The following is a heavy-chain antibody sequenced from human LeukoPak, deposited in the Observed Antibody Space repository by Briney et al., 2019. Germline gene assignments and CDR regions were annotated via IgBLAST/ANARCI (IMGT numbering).Heavy chain of an antibody. Sequence: GGSLRLSCEPHGFTFSNYGMHWVRQPPGKGLEWVAFISYGETEKKYADSVKGRFAISRDDSKNTLFLQMNSLRDEDTAIYYCAKVHGWGRQLGYYFDYWGQGTLVTVSS. D-gene: IGHD2-15*01. V-gene: IGHV3-30*02. CDR2: ISYGETEK. CDR1: GFTFSNYG. CDR3: AKVHGWGRQLGYYFDY. J-gene: IGHJ4*02.